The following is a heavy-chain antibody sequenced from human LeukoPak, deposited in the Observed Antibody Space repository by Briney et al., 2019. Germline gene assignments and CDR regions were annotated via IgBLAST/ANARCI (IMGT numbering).Heavy chain of an antibody. Sequence: SGGSLRLSCAASGSTFDDYGMSWVRQAPGKGLEWVSGINWNGGSTGYADSVKGRFTISRDNAKNSLYLQMNSLRAEDTAVYYCARDLYEYSSSSGVDYWGQGALVTVSS. CDR1: GSTFDDYG. D-gene: IGHD6-13*01. J-gene: IGHJ4*02. CDR2: INWNGGST. CDR3: ARDLYEYSSSSGVDY. V-gene: IGHV3-20*04.